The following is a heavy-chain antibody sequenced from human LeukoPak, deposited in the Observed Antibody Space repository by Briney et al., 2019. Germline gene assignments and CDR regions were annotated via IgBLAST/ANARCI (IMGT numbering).Heavy chain of an antibody. V-gene: IGHV1-69*05. J-gene: IGHJ4*02. CDR2: IIPIFGTA. D-gene: IGHD6-6*01. Sequence: SVKVSCKASGGTFSSYAISWVRQAPGQGLEWMGGIIPIFGTANYAQKLQGRVTITTDESTSTAYMELSSLRSEDTAVYYCASSIAARPWAPDYWGQGTLVTVSS. CDR1: GGTFSSYA. CDR3: ASSIAARPWAPDY.